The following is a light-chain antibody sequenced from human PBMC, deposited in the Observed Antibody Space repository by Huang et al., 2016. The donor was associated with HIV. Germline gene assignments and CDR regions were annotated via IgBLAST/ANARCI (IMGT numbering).Light chain of an antibody. CDR1: QSVNNY. CDR2: DAS. CDR3: QQRNNWPRT. Sequence: DIVLTQSPAILSLSPGETATLSCRASQSVNNYLAWYQQKPGQAPRLLIYDASNRATGIPARFSGSGAGTDFALTSSSLEPEDFAIYYCQQRNNWPRTFGQGTKLEIK. J-gene: IGKJ2*01. V-gene: IGKV3-11*01.